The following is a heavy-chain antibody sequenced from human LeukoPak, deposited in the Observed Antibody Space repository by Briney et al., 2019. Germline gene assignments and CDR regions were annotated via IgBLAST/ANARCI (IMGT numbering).Heavy chain of an antibody. V-gene: IGHV4-39*01. CDR1: GGSISSSSYY. D-gene: IGHD6-13*01. CDR3: ARHPDSSSWPYYYYYCGMDV. CDR2: IYYSGST. Sequence: NPSETLSLTCTVSGGSISSSSYYWGWIRQPPGKGLEWIGSIYYSGSTYYNPSLKSRVTISVDTSKNQFSLKLSSVTAADTAVYYCARHPDSSSWPYYYYYCGMDVWGQGTTVTVSS. J-gene: IGHJ6*02.